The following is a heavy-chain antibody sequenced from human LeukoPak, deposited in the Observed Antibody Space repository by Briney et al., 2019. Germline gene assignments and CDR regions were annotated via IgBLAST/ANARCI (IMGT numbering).Heavy chain of an antibody. CDR1: GFTVSGNY. V-gene: IGHV3-53*01. D-gene: IGHD2/OR15-2a*01. Sequence: HPGGSLRLSCAVSGFTVSGNYMSWVRQAPGQGLECFSLIYSGGTTYYADSVKGRFTITRDNSKNTLYLQMNSLRAEDAAVYYCARAGNTRFDYWGQGTLVTVSS. CDR3: ARAGNTRFDY. J-gene: IGHJ4*02. CDR2: IYSGGTT.